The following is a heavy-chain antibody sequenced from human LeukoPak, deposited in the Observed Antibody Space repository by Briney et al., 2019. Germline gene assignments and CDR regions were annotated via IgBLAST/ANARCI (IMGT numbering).Heavy chain of an antibody. D-gene: IGHD1-1*01. CDR1: GYIFTADY. CDR2: INPNTGGT. CDR3: ARGAGGKFDF. V-gene: IGHV1-2*02. J-gene: IGHJ4*02. Sequence: ASVKVSCKTSGYIFTADYMHWVRQAPGQGLEWMGWINPNTGGTNYAQKFQGRATMTRDTSINTAYVELSRLGSDDTAVYYCARGAGGKFDFWGQGTLVTVSS.